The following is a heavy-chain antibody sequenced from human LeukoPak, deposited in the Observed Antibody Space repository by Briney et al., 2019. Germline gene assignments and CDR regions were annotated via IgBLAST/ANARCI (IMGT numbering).Heavy chain of an antibody. CDR2: IDNDGTNI. D-gene: IGHD7-27*01. J-gene: IGHJ4*02. CDR3: VRGLLGPDY. Sequence: PGGSLRLSCAASGFTFNSYWMHWVRQAPGEGLVWVSRIDNDGTNIVYADSVKGRFTISRDNAKKRLYLEMNSLRAEDTAVYYCVRGLLGPDYWGQGTLVIVSS. CDR1: GFTFNSYW. V-gene: IGHV3-74*03.